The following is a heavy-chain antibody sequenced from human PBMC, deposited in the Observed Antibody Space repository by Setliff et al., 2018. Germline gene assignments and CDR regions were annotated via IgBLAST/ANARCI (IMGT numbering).Heavy chain of an antibody. D-gene: IGHD3-16*02. V-gene: IGHV4-59*01. CDR2: IYYSGST. CDR1: GGSISSYY. CDR3: ARESPLDDYVWGSYRSYYFDY. J-gene: IGHJ4*02. Sequence: PSETLSLTCTVSGGSISSYYWSWIRQPPGKGLEWIGYIYYSGSTNYNPSLKSRVTISVDTSKNQFSLKLNSVTAADTAVYYCARESPLDDYVWGSYRSYYFDYWGQGTLVTVSS.